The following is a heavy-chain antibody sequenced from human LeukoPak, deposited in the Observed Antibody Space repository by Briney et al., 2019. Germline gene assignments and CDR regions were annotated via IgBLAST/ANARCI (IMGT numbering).Heavy chain of an antibody. CDR3: ARETSDYSSSWYGYYFDY. CDR1: GFSLSTSGMR. V-gene: IGHV2-70*04. D-gene: IGHD6-13*01. Sequence: KESGPALVKPTQTLTLTCTFSGFSLSTSGMRVSWIRQPPGKALEWLARLDWNDDKFYSTSLKTRLTITKDTSKNQVVLTMTNMDPVDTATYFCARETSDYSSSWYGYYFDYWGQGTLVTVSS. CDR2: LDWNDDK. J-gene: IGHJ4*02.